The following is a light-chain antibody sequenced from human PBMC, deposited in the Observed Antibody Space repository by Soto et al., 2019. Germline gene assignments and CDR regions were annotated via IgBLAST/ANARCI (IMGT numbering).Light chain of an antibody. CDR1: SSDVGGYNF. Sequence: QSALTQPPSASGSPGQSVTISCTGTSSDVGGYNFVSWYQQHPGKAPKLMIYDVRKRPSGVPDRFSGSKSGNTASLTVSGLQADDEADYYCSSYAGSDNLVFGTGTKLTVL. J-gene: IGLJ1*01. CDR2: DVR. CDR3: SSYAGSDNLV. V-gene: IGLV2-8*01.